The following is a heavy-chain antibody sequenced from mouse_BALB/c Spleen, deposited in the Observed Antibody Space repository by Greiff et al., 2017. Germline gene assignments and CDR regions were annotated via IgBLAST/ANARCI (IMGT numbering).Heavy chain of an antibody. CDR2: IWAGGST. CDR1: GFSLTSYG. D-gene: IGHD1-2*01. Sequence: QVQLMQSGPGLVAPSQSLSISCTVSGFSLTSYGVHWVRQPPGKGLEWLGVIWAGGSTNYNSALMSRLSISKDNSKSQVFLKMNSLQTDDTAMYYCARDGAITTATRAMDYWGQGTAVTVSS. CDR3: ARDGAITTATRAMDY. V-gene: IGHV2-9*02. J-gene: IGHJ4*01.